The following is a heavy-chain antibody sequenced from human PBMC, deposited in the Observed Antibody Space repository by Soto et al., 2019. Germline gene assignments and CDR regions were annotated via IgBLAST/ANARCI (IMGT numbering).Heavy chain of an antibody. CDR1: GGTFSSYA. D-gene: IGHD3-22*01. CDR2: IIPIFGTA. J-gene: IGHJ6*02. CDR3: ARYYYDSSGYRSFYYYGMDV. Sequence: VKVSCKASGGTFSSYAISWVRQAPGQGLEWMGGIIPIFGTANYAQKFQGRVTITADESTSTAYMELSSLRSEDTAVYYCARYYYDSSGYRSFYYYGMDVWGQGTTVTVSS. V-gene: IGHV1-69*13.